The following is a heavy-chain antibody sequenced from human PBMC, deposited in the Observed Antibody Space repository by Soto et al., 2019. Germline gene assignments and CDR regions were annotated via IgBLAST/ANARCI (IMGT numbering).Heavy chain of an antibody. CDR2: ISYDGSNK. CDR1: GFTFSSYA. D-gene: IGHD2-2*01. V-gene: IGHV3-30-3*01. CDR3: ARDLVAPAATGNYYYFDY. J-gene: IGHJ4*02. Sequence: GGSLRLSCAASGFTFSSYAMHWVRQAPGKGLEWVAVISYDGSNKYYADSVKGRFTISRDNSKNTLYLQMNSLRAEDTAVYYCARDLVAPAATGNYYYFDYWGQGTLVTVSS.